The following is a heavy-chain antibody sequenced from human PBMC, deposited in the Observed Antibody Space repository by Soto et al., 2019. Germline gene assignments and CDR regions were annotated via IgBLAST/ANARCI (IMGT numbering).Heavy chain of an antibody. CDR3: ARSVEGHFDY. CDR1: GFRFSIYS. CDR2: ITSDTKTI. Sequence: EVQLVESGGNLVQPGGSLRLSCAASGFRFSIYSMNWVRQAPGKGLKWSAYITSDTKTIKYADSVKGRFTISRDNGKNSVYLHMNSLRDEDTAVYYCARSVEGHFDYWGQGTVVTVSA. J-gene: IGHJ4*02. V-gene: IGHV3-48*02. D-gene: IGHD6-19*01.